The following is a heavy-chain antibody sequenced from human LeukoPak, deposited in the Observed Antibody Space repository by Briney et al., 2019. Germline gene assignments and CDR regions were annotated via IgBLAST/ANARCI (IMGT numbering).Heavy chain of an antibody. V-gene: IGHV3-30*02. CDR1: EFTFSSYG. CDR2: IRYDGSNK. D-gene: IGHD3-22*01. CDR3: ARTFSTYYYDSSGIQIDY. Sequence: AGGSLRLSCAASEFTFSSYGMHWVRQAPGKGLEWVAFIRYDGSNKYYADSVKGRFTISRDNSKNTLYLQMNSLRAEDTAVYYCARTFSTYYYDSSGIQIDYWGQGTLVTVSS. J-gene: IGHJ4*02.